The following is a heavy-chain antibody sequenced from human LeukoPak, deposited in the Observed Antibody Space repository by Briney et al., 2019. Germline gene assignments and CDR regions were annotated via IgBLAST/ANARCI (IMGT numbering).Heavy chain of an antibody. CDR1: GFSFSSYA. Sequence: PGGSLRLSCAGTGFSFSSYAMSWVRQAPGKGLEWVSYIGGDGIRTYYADSLRGRFSISRDNSKNTLYLQINSLRAEDTAVYYCAKDLFGSGSYEYWGQGTLVTVSS. V-gene: IGHV3-23*01. D-gene: IGHD3-10*01. CDR2: IGGDGIRT. J-gene: IGHJ4*02. CDR3: AKDLFGSGSYEY.